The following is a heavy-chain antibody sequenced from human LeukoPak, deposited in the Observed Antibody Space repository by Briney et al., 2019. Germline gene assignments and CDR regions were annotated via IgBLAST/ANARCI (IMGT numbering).Heavy chain of an antibody. CDR3: AKDRIPDGKYSIDF. V-gene: IGHV3-23*01. CDR1: GFTFSTYA. D-gene: IGHD2/OR15-2a*01. J-gene: IGHJ4*02. CDR2: IVGNGGGI. Sequence: PGGSLRLSCAASGFTFSTYAMNWVRQAPGKGLEWVSVIVGNGGGIHYADSVKGRFTISRDNAKNTLYLQMNSLRAEDSAVYYCAKDRIPDGKYSIDFWGQGTPVTVSP.